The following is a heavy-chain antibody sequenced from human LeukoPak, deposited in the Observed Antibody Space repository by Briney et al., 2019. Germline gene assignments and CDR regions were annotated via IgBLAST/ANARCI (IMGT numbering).Heavy chain of an antibody. D-gene: IGHD5-12*01. CDR1: GFTFSSYA. CDR2: ISGSGGST. J-gene: IGHJ4*02. CDR3: AKDWKPSGYSGYEPYFDY. V-gene: IGHV3-23*01. Sequence: PGGSPRLSCAASGFTFSSYAMSWVRQAPGKGLEWVSAISGSGGSTYYADSVKGRFTISRDNSKNTLYLQMNSLRAEDTAVYYCAKDWKPSGYSGYEPYFDYWGQGTLVTVSS.